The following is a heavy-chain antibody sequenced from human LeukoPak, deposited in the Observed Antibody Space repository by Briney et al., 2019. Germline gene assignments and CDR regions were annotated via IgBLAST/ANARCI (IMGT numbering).Heavy chain of an antibody. CDR2: INHSGST. CDR3: ARGDTATDY. Sequence: PSETLSLTCAVYGGSFSGYYWSWIRQPPGKGLEWTGEINHSGSTNYNPSLKSRVTISVDTSKNQFSLKLSSVTAADTAVYYCARGDTATDYWGQGTLVTVSS. V-gene: IGHV4-34*01. J-gene: IGHJ4*02. D-gene: IGHD5-18*01. CDR1: GGSFSGYY.